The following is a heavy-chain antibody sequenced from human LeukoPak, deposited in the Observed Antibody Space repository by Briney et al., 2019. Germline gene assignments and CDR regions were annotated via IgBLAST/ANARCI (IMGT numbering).Heavy chain of an antibody. CDR2: IYTSGST. J-gene: IGHJ6*03. V-gene: IGHV4-61*02. Sequence: SETLSLTCTVSGGSSSSGSYYWSWIRQPAGKGLEWIGRIYTSGSTNYNPSLKSRVTISVDTSKNQFSLKLSSVTAADTAVYYCARAKKRSGRSRNFYLDVWGKGTTVTVSS. CDR1: GGSSSSGSYY. CDR3: ARAKKRSGRSRNFYLDV. D-gene: IGHD1-26*01.